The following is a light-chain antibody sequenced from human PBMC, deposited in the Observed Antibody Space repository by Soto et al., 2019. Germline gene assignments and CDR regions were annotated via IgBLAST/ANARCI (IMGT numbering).Light chain of an antibody. CDR3: QQYKTYSQWT. Sequence: DIQMTQSPSTLSASIGDTVTISCRTSQTINNLLAWYQKKPGQAPEPLIFDASTVNPGVPSRFSGSGSGTDFTLTIRDLQPDDFATYYCQQYKTYSQWTFGQGTKVEI. J-gene: IGKJ1*01. V-gene: IGKV1-5*01. CDR2: DAS. CDR1: QTINNL.